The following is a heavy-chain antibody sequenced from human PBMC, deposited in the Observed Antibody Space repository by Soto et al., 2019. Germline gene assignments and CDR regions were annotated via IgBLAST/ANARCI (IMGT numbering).Heavy chain of an antibody. CDR3: SRGGDAYKAGNY. CDR1: GGSLSGDY. J-gene: IGHJ4*02. V-gene: IGHV4-34*01. D-gene: IGHD1-1*01. CDR2: IHHSGSI. Sequence: QVQLQQWGAGLLKPSETLSLTCAVYGGSLSGDYWTWIRRPPGKGLEWIGEIHHSGSINYNSSLKSRVTISADTSKNQFFLKLSSVAAADTAVYYCSRGGDAYKAGNYWGQGTLVTVSS.